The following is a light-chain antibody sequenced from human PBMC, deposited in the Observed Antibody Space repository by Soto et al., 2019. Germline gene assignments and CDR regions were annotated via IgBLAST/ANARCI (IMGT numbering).Light chain of an antibody. Sequence: DIQMTQSPSSLSASVGDSVTITCRASQSISTLLKWYQKKPGKAPNLLIYAASSLRSGVPSRFSGAGSGTEFSLTISALQPEDFASYFCQQSSNIPLTFGGGTKVEIK. CDR2: AAS. CDR3: QQSSNIPLT. CDR1: QSISTL. V-gene: IGKV1-39*01. J-gene: IGKJ4*01.